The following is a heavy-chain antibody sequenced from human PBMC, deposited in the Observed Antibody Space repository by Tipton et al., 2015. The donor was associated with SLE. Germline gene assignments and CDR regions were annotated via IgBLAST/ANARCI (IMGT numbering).Heavy chain of an antibody. D-gene: IGHD6-13*01. J-gene: IGHJ4*02. Sequence: TLSLTCTVSGGSISSSSYYWGWIRQPPGKGLEWIGGIYTSGSTNYNPSLKSRVTISVDTSKNQFSLKLSSVTAADTAVYYCARSYGSTIDYWGQGTLVTVSS. V-gene: IGHV4-39*07. CDR1: GGSISSSSYY. CDR3: ARSYGSTIDY. CDR2: IYTSGST.